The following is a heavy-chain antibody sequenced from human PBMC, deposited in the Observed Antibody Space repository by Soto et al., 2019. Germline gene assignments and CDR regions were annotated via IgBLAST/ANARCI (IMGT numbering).Heavy chain of an antibody. D-gene: IGHD5-12*01. CDR1: GYTFTSYA. Sequence: GASVKVSCKASGYTFTSYAMNWVRQAPGQRLEWMGWINPSGGSTSYAQKFQGRVTMTRDTSTSTVYMELSSLRSEDTAVYYCARRYSGYDSHFDYWGQGTLVTVSS. V-gene: IGHV1-46*03. CDR3: ARRYSGYDSHFDY. J-gene: IGHJ4*02. CDR2: INPSGGST.